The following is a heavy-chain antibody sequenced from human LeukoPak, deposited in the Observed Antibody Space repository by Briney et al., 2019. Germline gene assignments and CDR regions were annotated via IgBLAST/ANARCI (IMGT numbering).Heavy chain of an antibody. V-gene: IGHV4-34*01. Sequence: KTSETLSLTCAVYGGSFSGHYWSWICQPPGKGLEWIGEINHSGSTNYNPSLKSRVTISVDTSKNQFSLKLSSVTAADTAVYYCASASIVVVPAAMDWFDPWGQGTLVTVSS. D-gene: IGHD2-2*01. CDR3: ASASIVVVPAAMDWFDP. CDR1: GGSFSGHY. CDR2: INHSGST. J-gene: IGHJ5*02.